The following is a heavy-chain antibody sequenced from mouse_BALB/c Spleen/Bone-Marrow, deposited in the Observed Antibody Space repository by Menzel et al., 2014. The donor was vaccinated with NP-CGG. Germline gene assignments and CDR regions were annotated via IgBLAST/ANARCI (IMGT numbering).Heavy chain of an antibody. CDR3: ARWLVRMDY. CDR1: GFNIKDTY. V-gene: IGHV14-3*02. Sequence: EVMLVESGAELVKPGASVKLSCTASGFNIKDTYMHWVKQRPEQGLEWIGRIDPANGNTKYDPKFQGKATITTDTSSNTAYLQLNSLTSEDTAVYYCARWLVRMDYWGQGTSVTVSS. J-gene: IGHJ4*01. D-gene: IGHD2-3*01. CDR2: IDPANGNT.